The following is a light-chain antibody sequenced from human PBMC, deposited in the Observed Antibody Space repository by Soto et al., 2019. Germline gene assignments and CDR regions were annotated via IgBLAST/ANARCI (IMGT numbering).Light chain of an antibody. CDR2: GAS. Sequence: ELVLTQSPGTLSLSPGERATLSCRASQSVSSSYLAWYQQKPGQAPRLLIYGASSRATGIPDRFSGSGSGTHFTLTISRLEPEDFAVYYCQQYGSSRTFGQGTKLEIK. V-gene: IGKV3-20*01. J-gene: IGKJ2*02. CDR1: QSVSSSY. CDR3: QQYGSSRT.